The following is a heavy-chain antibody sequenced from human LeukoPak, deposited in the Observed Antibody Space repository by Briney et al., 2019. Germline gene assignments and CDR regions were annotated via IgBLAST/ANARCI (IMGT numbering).Heavy chain of an antibody. Sequence: QPGGSLRLSCAASGFTFSSYAMSWVRQAPGKGLEWVSAISGSGGSTYYADSVKGRFTISRDNSKITLYLQMNSLRPEDTAVYYCARDSSYYYYYMDVWGKGTTVIVSS. CDR2: ISGSGGST. V-gene: IGHV3-23*01. J-gene: IGHJ6*03. CDR1: GFTFSSYA. CDR3: ARDSSYYYYYMDV.